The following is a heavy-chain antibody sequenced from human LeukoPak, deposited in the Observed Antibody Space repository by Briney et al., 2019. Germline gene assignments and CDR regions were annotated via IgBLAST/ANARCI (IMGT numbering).Heavy chain of an antibody. Sequence: GGSLRLSCAASGFTFSSYGMHWVRQAPGKGLEWVAVIWYDGSNKYYADSVKGRFTISRDNSKNTLYLQMNSLRAEDTAVYYCAGDGYGDYVGLGYWGQGTLVTVSS. CDR2: IWYDGSNK. D-gene: IGHD4-17*01. V-gene: IGHV3-33*01. CDR1: GFTFSSYG. CDR3: AGDGYGDYVGLGY. J-gene: IGHJ4*02.